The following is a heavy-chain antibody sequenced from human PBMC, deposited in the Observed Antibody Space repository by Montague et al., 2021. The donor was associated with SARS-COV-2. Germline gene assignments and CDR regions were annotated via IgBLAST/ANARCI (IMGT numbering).Heavy chain of an antibody. V-gene: IGHV4-59*11. CDR2: INYSGGT. CDR3: SRATSVRGAVNWFDP. J-gene: IGHJ5*02. D-gene: IGHD3-10*01. Sequence: SETLSLTCAVSGGSISSHFWSFIRQPPGKGLEWIAYINYSGGTNXNPSLKSRVTISVDTSKYHLSLQLRSVTPTDTAVYFCSRATSVRGAVNWFDPWGQGTLVTVSS. CDR1: GGSISSHF.